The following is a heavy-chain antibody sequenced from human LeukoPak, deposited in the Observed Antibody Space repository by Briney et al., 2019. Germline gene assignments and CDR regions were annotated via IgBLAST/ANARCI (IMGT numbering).Heavy chain of an antibody. V-gene: IGHV4-59*01. CDR1: GGSISSYY. Sequence: PSETLSLACTVSGGSISSYYWSWIRQPPGKGLEWIGYIYYSGSTNYNPSLKSRVTISVDTSKNQFSLKLSSVTAADTAVYYCAREVFEAAYYYYMDVWGKGTTVTVSS. D-gene: IGHD6-13*01. CDR3: AREVFEAAYYYYMDV. J-gene: IGHJ6*03. CDR2: IYYSGST.